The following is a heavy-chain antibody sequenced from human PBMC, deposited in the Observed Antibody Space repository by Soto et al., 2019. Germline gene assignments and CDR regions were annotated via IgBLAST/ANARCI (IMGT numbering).Heavy chain of an antibody. V-gene: IGHV4-30-4*01. CDR2: INSSGST. CDR3: ASRYLY. CDR1: GDSISNGDYY. J-gene: IGHJ4*02. Sequence: KPSETLSLTCTVSGDSISNGDYYWSWIRQPPGRGLEWIGYINSSGSTYYNPSLKSRLTISVDMSKNQFSLRLTSVTAADTAVYYCASRYLYWGQGLLVTVSS. D-gene: IGHD3-16*02.